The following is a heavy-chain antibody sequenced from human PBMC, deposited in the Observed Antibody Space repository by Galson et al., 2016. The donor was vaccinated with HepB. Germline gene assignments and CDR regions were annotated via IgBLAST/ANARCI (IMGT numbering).Heavy chain of an antibody. CDR3: ATSTGYRSGWGAFDI. J-gene: IGHJ3*02. CDR1: GYTFTGYY. CDR2: LSANSGAT. D-gene: IGHD6-25*01. Sequence: SVKVSCKASGYTFTGYYIHWVRQAPGQGLEWMAWLSANSGATNYAQKFQGWVTMTRDTSISTAYMELTSLTSDATAIYYCATSTGYRSGWGAFDIWGQGTMVTVS. V-gene: IGHV1-2*04.